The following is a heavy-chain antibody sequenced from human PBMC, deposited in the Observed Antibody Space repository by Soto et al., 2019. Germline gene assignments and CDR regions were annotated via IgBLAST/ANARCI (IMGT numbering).Heavy chain of an antibody. J-gene: IGHJ5*02. CDR2: IYYSGST. Sequence: PSETLSLTCTVSGGSTSSYYWSWIRQPPGKGLEWIGYIYYSGSTNYNPSLKSRVTISVDTSKNQFSLKLSSVTAADTAVYYCARVGRAMYSSSSQWFDPWGQGTLVTVSS. D-gene: IGHD6-6*01. V-gene: IGHV4-59*01. CDR3: ARVGRAMYSSSSQWFDP. CDR1: GGSTSSYY.